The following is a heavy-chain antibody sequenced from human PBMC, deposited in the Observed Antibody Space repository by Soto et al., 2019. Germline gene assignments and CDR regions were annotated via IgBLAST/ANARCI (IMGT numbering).Heavy chain of an antibody. Sequence: QITLKASGPTLVKPTQPLTLTCTFSGFSLSTRDVGVGWIRQPPGKALEWLAVIYWDDSKHYSPSLKTRATITKETSKNQVVLTVTNMDPVDTATYYCAQKGPHYFDYWGQGTLVTVSS. CDR2: IYWDDSK. V-gene: IGHV2-5*02. J-gene: IGHJ4*02. CDR3: AQKGPHYFDY. CDR1: GFSLSTRDVG.